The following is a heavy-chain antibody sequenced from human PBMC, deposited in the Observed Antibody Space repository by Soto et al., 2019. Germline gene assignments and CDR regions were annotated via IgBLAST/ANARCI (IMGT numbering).Heavy chain of an antibody. J-gene: IGHJ5*02. CDR2: INPNSGGT. Sequence: GASVKVYCKASGYTFTGYYMHWVRQAPGQGLEWMGWINPNSGGTNYAQKFQGWVTMTRDTSISTAYMELSRLRSDDTAVYYCVRGLVGAIPITWFDPWGQGTLVTVSS. CDR1: GYTFTGYY. CDR3: VRGLVGAIPITWFDP. D-gene: IGHD1-26*01. V-gene: IGHV1-2*04.